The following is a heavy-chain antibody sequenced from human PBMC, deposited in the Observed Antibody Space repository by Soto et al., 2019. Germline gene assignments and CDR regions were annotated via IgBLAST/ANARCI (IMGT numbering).Heavy chain of an antibody. CDR3: VREGAAAAKMFDY. CDR2: IDPNGGWT. Sequence: QVQLVQSGAEVKEPGASVKGSCKASGYPLASYYMPWVRQAPVQGLEWMGLIDPNGGWTPYAQRFQGRLTVTRDTSTSTIYMELSSLRSEDTAVYYWVREGAAAAKMFDYWGQGTLVTVSS. V-gene: IGHV1-46*01. CDR1: GYPLASYY. D-gene: IGHD6-25*01. J-gene: IGHJ4*02.